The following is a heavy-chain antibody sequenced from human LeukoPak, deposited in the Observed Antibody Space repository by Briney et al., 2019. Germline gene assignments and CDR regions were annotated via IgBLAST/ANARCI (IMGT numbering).Heavy chain of an antibody. V-gene: IGHV3-64D*09. CDR1: GFTFSTYA. Sequence: GGSLRLSCSASGFTFSTYAMHWVRHVPGNGLIHVSAITANGGGTYYADSVKGRFTISRDNSKNTLYLQMSSLRTEDTAVYYCVKGPCSGGSCYLDYWGQGTLVTVSS. CDR3: VKGPCSGGSCYLDY. CDR2: ITANGGGT. J-gene: IGHJ4*02. D-gene: IGHD2-15*01.